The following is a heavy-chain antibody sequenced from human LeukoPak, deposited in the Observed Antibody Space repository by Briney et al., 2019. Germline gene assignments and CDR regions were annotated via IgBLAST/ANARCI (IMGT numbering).Heavy chain of an antibody. CDR3: ARGVYGSGYYYYMDV. Sequence: GGSLRLSCAASGFTFGTYAMNWVRQAPGKGLEWVSVIYGGGSTYYEESVEGRFTISRDNSKNTLYLQMSSLGADDTAVYYCARGVYGSGYYYYMDVWGKGTAVTVSS. CDR1: GFTFGTYA. J-gene: IGHJ6*03. V-gene: IGHV3-53*01. D-gene: IGHD3-10*01. CDR2: IYGGGST.